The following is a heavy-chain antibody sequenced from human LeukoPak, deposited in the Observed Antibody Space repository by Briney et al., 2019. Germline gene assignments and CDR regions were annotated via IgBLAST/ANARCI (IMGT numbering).Heavy chain of an antibody. Sequence: GGSLRLSCAASGFTFNNYGIHWVRQAPGKGLEWVAFIRADGDSEFYAASVKGRFTISRDNSKDTLYLDINSLRAEDTAVYYCAKDYFHSSGFCTGGTFDSWGQGILVTVSS. D-gene: IGHD3-22*01. V-gene: IGHV3-30*02. J-gene: IGHJ4*02. CDR3: AKDYFHSSGFCTGGTFDS. CDR1: GFTFNNYG. CDR2: IRADGDSE.